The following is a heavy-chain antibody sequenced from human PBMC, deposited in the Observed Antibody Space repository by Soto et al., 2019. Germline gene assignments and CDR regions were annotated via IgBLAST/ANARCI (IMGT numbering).Heavy chain of an antibody. V-gene: IGHV4-31*03. CDR3: ARDLRRDGFWDY. J-gene: IGHJ4*02. CDR1: GGSISSGGYY. D-gene: IGHD3-10*01. Sequence: PSETLSLTCTVSGGSISSGGYYWSWIRQHPGKGLEWIGYIYYSGSTYYNPSLKSRVTISVDTSKSQFSLKLSSVTAADTAVYYCARDLRRDGFWDYWGQGTLVTVSS. CDR2: IYYSGST.